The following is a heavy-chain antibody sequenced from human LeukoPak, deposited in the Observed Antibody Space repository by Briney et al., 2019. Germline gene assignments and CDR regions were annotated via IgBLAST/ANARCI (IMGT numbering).Heavy chain of an antibody. J-gene: IGHJ6*02. D-gene: IGHD3-3*01. CDR3: ASYITIFGVVSRDYYGMDV. CDR2: INTNTGNP. CDR1: GYTFTSYA. Sequence: GASVKVSCKASGYTFTSYAMNWVRQAPGQGLEWMGWINTNTGNPTYAQGFTGRFVFSLDTSVSTAYLQISSLKAEDTAVYYCASYITIFGVVSRDYYGMDVWGQGTTVTVSS. V-gene: IGHV7-4-1*02.